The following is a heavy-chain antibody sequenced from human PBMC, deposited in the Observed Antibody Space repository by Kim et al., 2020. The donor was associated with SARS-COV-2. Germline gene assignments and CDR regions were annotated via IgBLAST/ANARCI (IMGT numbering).Heavy chain of an antibody. D-gene: IGHD1-26*01. V-gene: IGHV3-21*01. CDR1: GFTFSSYS. CDR3: ARAVIVGANTCDY. J-gene: IGHJ4*02. CDR2: ISSSSSYI. Sequence: GGSLRLSCAASGFTFSSYSINWVRQAPGKGLEWVSSISSSSSYIYYADSVKGRFTISRDNAKSSLYLQMNSLRAEDTAVYYCARAVIVGANTCDYWGQGTLVTVSS.